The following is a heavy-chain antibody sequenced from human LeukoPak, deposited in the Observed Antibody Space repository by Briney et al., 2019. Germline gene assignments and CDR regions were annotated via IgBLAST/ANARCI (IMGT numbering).Heavy chain of an antibody. V-gene: IGHV4-30-4*01. CDR1: GGSISGDYF. CDR3: ARVFGDYSY. CDR2: IYYSGST. J-gene: IGHJ4*02. D-gene: IGHD4-17*01. Sequence: SQTLSLTCTVSGGSISGDYFWSWIRQPPGRGLEWIGYIYYSGSTHYSPSLKSRLTISVDTSKNQFSLRLSSVTAADTAVYFCARVFGDYSYWGQGTLVTVSS.